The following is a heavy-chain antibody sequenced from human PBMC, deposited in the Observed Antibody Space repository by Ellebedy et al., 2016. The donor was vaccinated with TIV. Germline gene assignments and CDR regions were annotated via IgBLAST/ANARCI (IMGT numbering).Heavy chain of an antibody. CDR1: GLTVSSNY. V-gene: IGHV3-66*01. D-gene: IGHD4-11*01. Sequence: GESLKISCAASGLTVSSNYMSWVRQAPGKGLEWVSILYSGGSTYYADSVQGRFTISRDNSKNTLYLQMNSLRVEDTAVYYCARDGTVSTPTYFDYWGQGTLVTVSS. J-gene: IGHJ4*02. CDR3: ARDGTVSTPTYFDY. CDR2: LYSGGST.